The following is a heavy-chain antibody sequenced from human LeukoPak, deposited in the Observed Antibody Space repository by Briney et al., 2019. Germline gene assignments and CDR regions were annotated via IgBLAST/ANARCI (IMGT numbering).Heavy chain of an antibody. CDR3: AWGRGHSY. Sequence: PGGSLRLSCAVSGFTFSSHWMSWVRQVPGKGLEWVANIKEDGSDTYYVDSVKGRFTISRDNAKNSLYLQMNSLRAEDTAVYYCAWGRGHSYWGQGTLVTVSS. V-gene: IGHV3-7*04. J-gene: IGHJ4*02. CDR1: GFTFSSHW. D-gene: IGHD5-12*01. CDR2: IKEDGSDT.